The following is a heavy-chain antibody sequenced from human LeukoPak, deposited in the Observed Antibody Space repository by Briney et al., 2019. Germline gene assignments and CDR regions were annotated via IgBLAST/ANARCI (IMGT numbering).Heavy chain of an antibody. CDR1: GYTFTSYG. CDR2: ISAYNGNT. D-gene: IGHD2-15*01. Sequence: ASVKVSCKASGYTFTSYGISWVRQAPGQGLEWMGWISAYNGNTNYAQKLQGRVTKTTDTSTSTAYMELRSLRSDDTAVYYCARASSALVVVAATRGNWFDPWGQGTLVTVSS. V-gene: IGHV1-18*04. J-gene: IGHJ5*02. CDR3: ARASSALVVVAATRGNWFDP.